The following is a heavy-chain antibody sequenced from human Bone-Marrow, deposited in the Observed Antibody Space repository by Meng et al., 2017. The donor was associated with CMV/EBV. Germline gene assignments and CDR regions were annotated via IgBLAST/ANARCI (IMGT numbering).Heavy chain of an antibody. J-gene: IGHJ6*02. CDR3: ARAAQFLSYGFDV. D-gene: IGHD3-3*01. CDR1: RYAFTDNH. Sequence: ASVKVSCKASRYAFTDNHIHWVRQAPGHGLEWMGWINPNTGGTNYAQKFQGRVTMAWDTSINTAYMELSRLTSDDTAVYYCARAAQFLSYGFDVWGRGTTVTVSS. V-gene: IGHV1-2*02. CDR2: INPNTGGT.